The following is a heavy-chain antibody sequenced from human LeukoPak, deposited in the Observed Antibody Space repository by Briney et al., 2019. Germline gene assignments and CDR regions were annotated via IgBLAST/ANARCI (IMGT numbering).Heavy chain of an antibody. CDR1: GFPVSSNY. D-gene: IGHD6-6*01. CDR3: AASAARPRFDY. J-gene: IGHJ4*02. Sequence: GGSLRLSCAASGFPVSSNYMNWVRQAPGKGLEWVSVIYSGGSTYYADSVKGRFTISRDNSKNTLYLQMNSRSAEDTAVYDCAASAARPRFDYWGQRALVTVSS. CDR2: IYSGGST. V-gene: IGHV3-66*02.